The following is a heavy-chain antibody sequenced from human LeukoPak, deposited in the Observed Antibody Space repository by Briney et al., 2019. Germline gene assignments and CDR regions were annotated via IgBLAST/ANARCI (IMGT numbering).Heavy chain of an antibody. D-gene: IGHD6-6*01. V-gene: IGHV4-34*01. CDR2: INHSGSA. CDR3: VRFQSIAARGGLPGKFFDY. J-gene: IGHJ4*02. Sequence: SETLSLTCAVYGGSFSGYYWSWIRQPPGKGLEWIGEINHSGSANYNPSLKSRVTISVDTSKNQFSLKLSSVTAADTAVYYCVRFQSIAARGGLPGKFFDYWGQGTLVTVSS. CDR1: GGSFSGYY.